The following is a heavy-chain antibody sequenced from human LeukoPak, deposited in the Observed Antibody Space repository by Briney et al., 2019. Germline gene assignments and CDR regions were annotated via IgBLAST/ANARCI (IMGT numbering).Heavy chain of an antibody. CDR1: GDSVSSNSVT. CDR2: TYYRSKWYN. J-gene: IGHJ6*02. CDR3: ARDQAAAGYYFYYGMDV. V-gene: IGHV6-1*01. Sequence: SQTLSLTCAISGDSVSSNSVTWNWIRQSPSRGLEWLGRTYYRSKWYNDYAVSVKSRITINPDTSKNQFSLQLNSVTPEDTAVYYCARDQAAAGYYFYYGMDVWGQGTTVTVSS. D-gene: IGHD6-13*01.